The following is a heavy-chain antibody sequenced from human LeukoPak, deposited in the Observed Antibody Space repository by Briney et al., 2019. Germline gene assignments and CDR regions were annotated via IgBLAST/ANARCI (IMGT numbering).Heavy chain of an antibody. D-gene: IGHD2-15*01. CDR2: INGGSGNT. CDR1: GYTFTDYT. Sequence: GASVKVSCKASGYTFTDYTMHWLRQAPGQRLDWMGWINGGSGNTKYSPEFQGRVTITRDPSASTAYMELSSLTSDDTAVYYCATVGFCSGGSCYLFFDYWGQGTLVTVSS. V-gene: IGHV1-3*01. CDR3: ATVGFCSGGSCYLFFDY. J-gene: IGHJ4*02.